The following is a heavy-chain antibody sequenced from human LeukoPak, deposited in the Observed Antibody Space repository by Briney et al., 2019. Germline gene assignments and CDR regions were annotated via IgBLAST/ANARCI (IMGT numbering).Heavy chain of an antibody. CDR2: IKQDGSQR. Sequence: HTGGSLRLSCTASGFTFSDYWMPWVRQAPGKGPEWVANIKQDGSQRYYVDSVRGRFTISRDNAKNSLFLQMNGLRAEDTAVYYCARRGGSSSRRSPIDYWGQGTLVTVSS. V-gene: IGHV3-7*01. J-gene: IGHJ4*02. CDR1: GFTFSDYW. CDR3: ARRGGSSSRRSPIDY. D-gene: IGHD6-6*01.